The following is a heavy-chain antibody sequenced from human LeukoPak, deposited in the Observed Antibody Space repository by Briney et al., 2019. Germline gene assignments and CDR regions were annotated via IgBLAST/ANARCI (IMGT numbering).Heavy chain of an antibody. J-gene: IGHJ2*01. CDR3: ARRVVNNRNWYFNL. V-gene: IGHV3-30*02. CDR2: IRYDGSNK. D-gene: IGHD4-23*01. CDR1: GFTFSSYG. Sequence: GGSLRLSCAASGFTFSSYGMHWVRQAPGKGLEWVAFIRYDGSNKYYADSVKGRFTISRDNSKNTLYLQMNSLRAEDTAVYYCARRVVNNRNWYFNLWGRGTLVTVSS.